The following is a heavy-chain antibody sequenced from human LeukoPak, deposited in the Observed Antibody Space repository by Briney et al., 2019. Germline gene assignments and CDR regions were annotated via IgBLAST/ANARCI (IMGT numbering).Heavy chain of an antibody. D-gene: IGHD6-13*01. CDR3: AREGSSSWPNYYYGMDV. V-gene: IGHV4-59*01. CDR2: IYYSGST. J-gene: IGHJ6*02. CDR1: GGSISSYY. Sequence: PSETLSLTCTVSGGSISSYYWSWIRQPPGKGLEWIGYIYYSGSTNYNPSLKSRVTISVDTSKNQFSLKLSSVTAADTAVYYCAREGSSSWPNYYYGMDVWGQGTTVTVSS.